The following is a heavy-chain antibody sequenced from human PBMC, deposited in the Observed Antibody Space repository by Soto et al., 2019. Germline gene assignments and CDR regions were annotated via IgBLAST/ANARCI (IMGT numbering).Heavy chain of an antibody. CDR2: IWYDGDNK. CDR1: GFTFSSFG. V-gene: IGHV3-33*01. J-gene: IGHJ6*02. CDR3: VRGPLGYCSGGIRYGHAYFYGMDV. D-gene: IGHD2-15*01. Sequence: GGSLRLSCAASGFTFSSFGMHWVRQVPDKGLEWVAFIWYDGDNKHYADSVMGRFTTSRDNSNNTLFLHVHSLRAEDTAVYYCVRGPLGYCSGGIRYGHAYFYGMDVWGRGTTVTVSS.